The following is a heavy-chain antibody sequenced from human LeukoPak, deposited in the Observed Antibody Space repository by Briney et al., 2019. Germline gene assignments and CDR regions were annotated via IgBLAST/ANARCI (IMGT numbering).Heavy chain of an antibody. Sequence: SETLALTCAVCGGPFSGYFWSWVRQSSGKGLEWIGENHNSGTTNYNPSLNSRVTISEDTSKNQFYLNLSSVTAADTAVYYCARRYYYNLGSFPFDFWGQGTLVTVSS. D-gene: IGHD3-10*01. J-gene: IGHJ4*02. V-gene: IGHV4-34*01. CDR1: GGPFSGYF. CDR2: NHNSGTT. CDR3: ARRYYYNLGSFPFDF.